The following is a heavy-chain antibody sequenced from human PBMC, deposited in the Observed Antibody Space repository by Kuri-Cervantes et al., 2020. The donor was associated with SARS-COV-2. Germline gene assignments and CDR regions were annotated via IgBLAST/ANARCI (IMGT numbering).Heavy chain of an antibody. D-gene: IGHD5-24*01. V-gene: IGHV3-23*01. Sequence: GESLKISCAASGFSFSTNVMAWVRQAPGKGLEWVSTMSGSGASTHYADSVEGRFTISRDNSKNMLYLQMYSLRAEDTAVYYCAKTSGYNHYFAYWGQGSLVTVSS. CDR3: AKTSGYNHYFAY. CDR1: GFSFSTNV. J-gene: IGHJ4*02. CDR2: MSGSGAST.